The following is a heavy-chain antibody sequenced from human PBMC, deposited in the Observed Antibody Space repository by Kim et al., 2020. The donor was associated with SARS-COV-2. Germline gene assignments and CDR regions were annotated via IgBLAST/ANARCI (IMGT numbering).Heavy chain of an antibody. CDR2: ISGSGGST. CDR3: ANFLGGGWYGSFDY. D-gene: IGHD6-19*01. Sequence: GGSLRLSCAASGFTFSSYVMSWVRQAPGKGLEWVSAISGSGGSTYYADSVKGRFTISRDNSKNTLYLQMNSLRAEDTAVYYCANFLGGGWYGSFDYWGQGTLVTVSS. CDR1: GFTFSSYV. J-gene: IGHJ4*02. V-gene: IGHV3-23*01.